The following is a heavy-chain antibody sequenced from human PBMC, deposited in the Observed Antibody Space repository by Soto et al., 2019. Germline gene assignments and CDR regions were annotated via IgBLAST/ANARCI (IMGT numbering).Heavy chain of an antibody. V-gene: IGHV3-33*01. CDR2: IWYDGSNK. CDR3: ARGSHDYGDLLPYYFDY. J-gene: IGHJ4*02. CDR1: GFTFSSYG. Sequence: VQLVESGGGVVQPGRSLRLSCAASGFTFSSYGMHWVRQAPGKGLEWVAVIWYDGSNKYYADSVKGRFTISRDNSKNTLYLQMNSLRAEDTAVYYCARGSHDYGDLLPYYFDYWGQGTLVTVSS. D-gene: IGHD4-17*01.